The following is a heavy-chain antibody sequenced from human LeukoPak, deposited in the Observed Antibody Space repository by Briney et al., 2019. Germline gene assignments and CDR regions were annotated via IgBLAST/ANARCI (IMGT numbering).Heavy chain of an antibody. V-gene: IGHV3-48*01. D-gene: IGHD4-11*01. Sequence: GGSLRLSCAASGFTFSSYSMNWVRQAPGKGLEWVSYISSSSSTIYYADSVKGRFTISRDNAKNSLYLQMNTLRAEDTAVYYCARRPTVTTKVYYYYYMDVWGKGTTVTVSS. CDR1: GFTFSSYS. CDR2: ISSSSSTI. J-gene: IGHJ6*03. CDR3: ARRPTVTTKVYYYYYMDV.